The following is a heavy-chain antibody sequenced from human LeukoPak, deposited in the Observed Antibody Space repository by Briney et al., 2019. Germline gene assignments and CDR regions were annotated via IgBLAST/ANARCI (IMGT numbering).Heavy chain of an antibody. Sequence: GGSLRLSCAASGFTFTSYWMSWVREAPGKGLEWGANIKDDGAETYYVDSVKGRFTISRDNAKNSLYLQMNSLRVEDTAVYYCGRDPYYDALDYWGQGTLVTVSS. CDR1: GFTFTSYW. J-gene: IGHJ4*02. D-gene: IGHD3-16*01. CDR3: GRDPYYDALDY. CDR2: IKDDGAET. V-gene: IGHV3-7*01.